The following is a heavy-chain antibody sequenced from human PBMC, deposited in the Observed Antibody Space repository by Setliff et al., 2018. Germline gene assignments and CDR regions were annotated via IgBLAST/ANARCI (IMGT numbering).Heavy chain of an antibody. CDR1: GYSISSGYY. J-gene: IGHJ4*02. Sequence: PSETLSLTCTVSGYSISSGYYWGWSRQPPGKGLEWIGSIYHSGGTYYNPSLKSRVAISVDTSKMQLSLQLRSVTAEDTAVYYCANRPGSYLPPSWGQGTLVTVSS. V-gene: IGHV4-38-2*02. CDR2: IYHSGGT. D-gene: IGHD3-10*01. CDR3: ANRPGSYLPPS.